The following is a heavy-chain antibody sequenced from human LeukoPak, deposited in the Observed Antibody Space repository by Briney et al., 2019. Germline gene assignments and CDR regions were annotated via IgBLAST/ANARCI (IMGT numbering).Heavy chain of an antibody. D-gene: IGHD1-26*01. J-gene: IGHJ4*01. CDR3: ARDIDDVGALFDF. CDR2: INYSGRT. V-gene: IGHV4-39*07. CDR1: DDSINNDRYF. Sequence: PSETLSLTCSISDDSINNDRYFWAWIRQPPGKGLEWIASINYSGRTYYNPSLNSRLIISVDTAKRQFSLKLTSVTAADTALYFCARDIDDVGALFDFWGQEPWSPSPQ.